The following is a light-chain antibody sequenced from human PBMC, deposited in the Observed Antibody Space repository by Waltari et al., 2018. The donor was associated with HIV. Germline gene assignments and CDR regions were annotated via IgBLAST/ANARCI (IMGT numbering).Light chain of an antibody. CDR3: QKYDGAPWT. V-gene: IGKV1-27*01. Sequence: DIQMTKSPSSLSASVGDRVTITCRASHGVNNYLAWYQHRPGTVPKLLIYAASTLRSGVPSRFSGSGSVTDFTLTISGLQPEDVATYYCQKYDGAPWTFGQGTKVEV. CDR2: AAS. CDR1: HGVNNY. J-gene: IGKJ1*01.